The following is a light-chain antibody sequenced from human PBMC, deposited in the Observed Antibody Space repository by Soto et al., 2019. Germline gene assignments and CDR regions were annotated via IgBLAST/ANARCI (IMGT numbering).Light chain of an antibody. V-gene: IGKV1-5*03. CDR2: KAS. CDR1: QSISVS. CDR3: QQYNSYSPT. Sequence: DIQMTQSPSTLSASVGDRVTITCRASQSISVSLVWYQQKAGKAPNLLIYKASRLESGFPSRFSGSGSETEFTLTISSLQPGDSATYYCQQYNSYSPTFGQGTKVDIK. J-gene: IGKJ1*01.